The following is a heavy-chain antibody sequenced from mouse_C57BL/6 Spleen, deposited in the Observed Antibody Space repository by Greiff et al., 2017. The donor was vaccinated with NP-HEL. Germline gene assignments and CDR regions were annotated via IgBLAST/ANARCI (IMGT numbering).Heavy chain of an antibody. CDR2: IDPSDSYT. Sequence: QVQLQQPGAELVKPGASVKLSCKASGYTFTSYWMQWVKQRPGQGLEWIGEIDPSDSYTNYNQKFKGKATLTVDTSSSTAYMQLSSLTSEDSEVYYCARGDYYSKCVDVWGTGTTVTVSS. V-gene: IGHV1-50*01. D-gene: IGHD2-5*01. CDR3: ARGDYYSKCVDV. J-gene: IGHJ1*03. CDR1: GYTFTSYW.